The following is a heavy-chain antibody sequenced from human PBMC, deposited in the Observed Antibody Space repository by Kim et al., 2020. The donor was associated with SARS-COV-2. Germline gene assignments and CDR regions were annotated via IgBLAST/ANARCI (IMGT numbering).Heavy chain of an antibody. V-gene: IGHV3-21*01. CDR3: ARGPKARSSSSSGY. D-gene: IGHD6-6*01. Sequence: ADSGKGRFTIPRDNGKNSLYLQMNSLRAENTAVYYCARGPKARSSSSSGYWGQGTLVTVSS. J-gene: IGHJ4*02.